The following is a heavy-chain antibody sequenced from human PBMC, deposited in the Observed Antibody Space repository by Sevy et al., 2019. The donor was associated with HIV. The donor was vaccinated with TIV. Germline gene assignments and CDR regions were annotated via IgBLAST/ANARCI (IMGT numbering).Heavy chain of an antibody. CDR2: IRSKAYGGTK. D-gene: IGHD6-6*01. Sequence: GGFLRLSCTASGFTFGDYAMSWFRQAPGKGLEWVGFIRSKAYGGTKEYAASVKGRFTISRDDSKRIAYLQMNSLKTEDTAVYYCRPENIAARLLGYWGQGTLVTVSS. CDR3: RPENIAARLLGY. V-gene: IGHV3-49*03. CDR1: GFTFGDYA. J-gene: IGHJ4*02.